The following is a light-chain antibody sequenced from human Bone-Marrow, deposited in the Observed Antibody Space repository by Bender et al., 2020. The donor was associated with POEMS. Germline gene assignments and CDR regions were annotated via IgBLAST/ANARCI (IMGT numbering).Light chain of an antibody. Sequence: QSVLTQPPSVSGAPGQRVTISCTGSSSNTGSGYDINWYQHLPGTAPKLLIYGYNNRSSGVPDRFSGSKSGTSASLAITGLQAEDEGDYYCQSYDNSLGGWVFGGGTKLTVL. CDR1: SSNTGSGYD. CDR2: GYN. V-gene: IGLV1-40*01. CDR3: QSYDNSLGGWV. J-gene: IGLJ3*02.